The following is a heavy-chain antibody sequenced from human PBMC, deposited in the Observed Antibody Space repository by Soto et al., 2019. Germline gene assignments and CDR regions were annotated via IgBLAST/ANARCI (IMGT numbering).Heavy chain of an antibody. CDR3: ARERGYGDYDSGY. CDR1: GYTFTRSG. D-gene: IGHD4-17*01. J-gene: IGHJ4*02. Sequence: ASVKVSCKASGYTFTRSGISWVRQAPGQGPEWMGWISSYNGDTNYAQTFQGRVTMTTDTSTSTAYMELRSLRSDDTAVYYCARERGYGDYDSGYWGQGTLVTVSS. V-gene: IGHV1-18*01. CDR2: ISSYNGDT.